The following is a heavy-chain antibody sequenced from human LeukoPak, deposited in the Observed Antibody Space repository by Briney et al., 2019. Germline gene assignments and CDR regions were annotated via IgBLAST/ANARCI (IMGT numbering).Heavy chain of an antibody. D-gene: IGHD2-21*02. Sequence: ASVKVSCKVSGYTLTELSMHWVRQAPGKGLEWMGGFDPEDGETIYAQKFQGRVTMTEDTSTDTAYMELSSLRSEDTAVYYCATVDNCGGDCYFFDYCGQGTLVTVSS. CDR3: ATVDNCGGDCYFFDY. J-gene: IGHJ4*02. V-gene: IGHV1-24*01. CDR1: GYTLTELS. CDR2: FDPEDGET.